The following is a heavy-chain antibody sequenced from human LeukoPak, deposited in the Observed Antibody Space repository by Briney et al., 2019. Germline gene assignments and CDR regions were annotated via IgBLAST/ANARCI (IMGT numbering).Heavy chain of an antibody. CDR3: AREGYSGYVSYYYYYMDV. J-gene: IGHJ6*03. V-gene: IGHV3-30*02. CDR1: GFTFSSYG. CDR2: IRYDGSNK. D-gene: IGHD5-12*01. Sequence: PGGSLRLSCAASGFTFSSYGMHWVRQAPGKGLEWVAFIRYDGSNKYYADSVKGRFTISRDNSKNTLYLQMNSLRAEDTAVYYCAREGYSGYVSYYYYYMDVWGKGTTVTVSS.